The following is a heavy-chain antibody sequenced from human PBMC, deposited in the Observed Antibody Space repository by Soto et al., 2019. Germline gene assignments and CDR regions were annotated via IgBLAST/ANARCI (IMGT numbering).Heavy chain of an antibody. D-gene: IGHD1-20*01. J-gene: IGHJ5*01. CDR3: ARGLRRITGIPVDS. CDR1: GGSFSGDY. Sequence: SESLSLTCAVYGGSFSGDYWTWIRQPPGKGLEWIGEINHSGSTNYNPSLKSRVTISVDTSKNQFSLKLSSVTAADTAVYYCARGLRRITGIPVDSWGQGTLVTVSS. CDR2: INHSGST. V-gene: IGHV4-34*01.